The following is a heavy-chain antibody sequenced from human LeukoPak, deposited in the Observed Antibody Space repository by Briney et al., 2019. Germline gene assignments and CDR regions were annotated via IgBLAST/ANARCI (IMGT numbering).Heavy chain of an antibody. D-gene: IGHD3-16*02. V-gene: IGHV1-69*06. Sequence: SVKVSCKASGYTFTGYYMHWVRQAPGQGLEWMGGIIPIFGTANYAQKFQGRVTITADKSTSTAYMELSSLRSEDTAVYYCARSGGVWGSYRRSAAYYFDYWGQGTLVTVSS. CDR2: IIPIFGTA. J-gene: IGHJ4*02. CDR1: GYTFTGYY. CDR3: ARSGGVWGSYRRSAAYYFDY.